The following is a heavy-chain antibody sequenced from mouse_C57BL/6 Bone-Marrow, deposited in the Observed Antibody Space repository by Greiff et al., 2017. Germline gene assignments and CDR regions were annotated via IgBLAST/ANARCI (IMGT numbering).Heavy chain of an antibody. CDR1: GYTFTSYD. CDR3: ARDSSGYLNFDY. D-gene: IGHD3-2*02. Sequence: QVQLKQSGPELVKPGASVKLSCKASGYTFTSYDINWVKQRPGQGLEWIGWIHPRDGSTKYNEKFKGKATLTVATSSSTAYMELHSLTSEDSAVYFCARDSSGYLNFDYGGQGTTLTVSS. CDR2: IHPRDGST. V-gene: IGHV1-85*01. J-gene: IGHJ2*01.